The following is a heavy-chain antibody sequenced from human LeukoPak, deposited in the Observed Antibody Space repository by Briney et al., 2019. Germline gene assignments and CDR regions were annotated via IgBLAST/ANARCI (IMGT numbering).Heavy chain of an antibody. CDR3: AKDLGDYGDYAFNYYYYYYGMDV. CDR2: ISGSGGTT. CDR1: GFTFSSYA. Sequence: GGSLRLSCAASGFTFSSYAMSWVRQAPGKGLEWGSGISGSGGTTYYADSVKGRFTISRDNSKNTVDLQMNSLRAEDTAVYYCAKDLGDYGDYAFNYYYYYYGMDVWGQGTTVTVSS. D-gene: IGHD4-17*01. V-gene: IGHV3-23*01. J-gene: IGHJ6*02.